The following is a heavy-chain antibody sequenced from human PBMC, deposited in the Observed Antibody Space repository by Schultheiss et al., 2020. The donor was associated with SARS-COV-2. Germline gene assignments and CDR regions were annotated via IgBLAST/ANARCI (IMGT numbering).Heavy chain of an antibody. CDR2: INHSGST. D-gene: IGHD5-18*01. CDR1: GGSISSYY. J-gene: IGHJ6*03. V-gene: IGHV4-34*01. Sequence: SETLSLTCTVSGGSISSYYWSWIRQPPGKGLEWIGEINHSGSTNYNPSLKSRVTISVDTSKNQFSLKLSSVTAADTAVYYCARGYSYGSPHISYYYYYYMDVWGKGTTVTRLL. CDR3: ARGYSYGSPHISYYYYYYMDV.